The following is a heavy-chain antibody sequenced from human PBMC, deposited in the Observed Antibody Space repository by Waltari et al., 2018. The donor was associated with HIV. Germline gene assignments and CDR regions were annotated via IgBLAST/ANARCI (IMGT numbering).Heavy chain of an antibody. CDR2: NNWNDAT. CDR1: GFTFSAYA. D-gene: IGHD2-15*01. CDR3: AKDILSRQYVLKGSFDT. Sequence: EVHLVESGGGLVQPGRSLRLFCVASGFTFSAYAMHWVRQAPGKCPELIPVNNWNDATPYADTVKGRFTIARDNARDSLFLQMYTLIPADTALYYCAKDILSRQYVLKGSFDTWGQGVLVTVSS. J-gene: IGHJ4*02. V-gene: IGHV3-9*01.